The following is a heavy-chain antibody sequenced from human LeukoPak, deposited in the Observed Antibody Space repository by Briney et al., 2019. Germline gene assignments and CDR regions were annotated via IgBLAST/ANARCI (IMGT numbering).Heavy chain of an antibody. J-gene: IGHJ4*02. D-gene: IGHD2/OR15-2a*01. V-gene: IGHV1-69*05. Sequence: SVKVSCKASGGTFSSYAISWVRQAPGQGLEWMGRIIPIFGTANYAQKFQGRVTITTDESTSTAYLELSSLRSEDTAVYYCARKDLGSMADDYWGQGALVTVSS. CDR3: ARKDLGSMADDY. CDR1: GGTFSSYA. CDR2: IIPIFGTA.